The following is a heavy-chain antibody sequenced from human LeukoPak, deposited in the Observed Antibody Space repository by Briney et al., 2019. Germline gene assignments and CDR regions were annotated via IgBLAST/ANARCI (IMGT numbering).Heavy chain of an antibody. D-gene: IGHD3-22*01. V-gene: IGHV1-46*03. CDR2: INPSGGST. CDR3: ARSGQLVNYYDSSGYHIDAFDI. Sequence: GASVKVSCKASGYTFTSYYMHWVRQAPGQGLEWMGIINPSGGSTSYAQKFQGRVTMARDTSTSTVYMELSSLRSEDTAVYYCARSGQLVNYYDSSGYHIDAFDIWGQGTMVTVSS. J-gene: IGHJ3*02. CDR1: GYTFTSYY.